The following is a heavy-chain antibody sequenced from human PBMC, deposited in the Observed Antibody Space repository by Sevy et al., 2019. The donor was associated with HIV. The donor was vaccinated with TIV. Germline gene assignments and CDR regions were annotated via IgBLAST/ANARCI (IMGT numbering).Heavy chain of an antibody. J-gene: IGHJ6*03. CDR1: EFSFDSYG. Sequence: GGSLRLSCAVSEFSFDSYGMTWVRQAPGKGLEWVSAISGSGTRTYYADSVKGRFIISRDNSKNTLDLQMNSLRAEDTAIYYCAKGGGGRYDPDEIAYYFYYYNMDVWGKGTTVTVSS. D-gene: IGHD3-22*01. V-gene: IGHV3-23*01. CDR3: AKGGGGRYDPDEIAYYFYYYNMDV. CDR2: ISGSGTRT.